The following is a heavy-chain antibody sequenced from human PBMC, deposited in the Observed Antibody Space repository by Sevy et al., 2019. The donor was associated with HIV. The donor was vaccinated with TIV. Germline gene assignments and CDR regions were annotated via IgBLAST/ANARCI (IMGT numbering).Heavy chain of an antibody. Sequence: GGSLRLSCAASGFTFSSYAMSWVRQAPGKGLEWVSAISGSGGSTYYADSVKGRFTISRDNSKNTLYLQMNSLRAEDTAVYYCSKDLVTGSYSQQYYFDYWGQGTLVTVSS. CDR3: SKDLVTGSYSQQYYFDY. CDR2: ISGSGGST. V-gene: IGHV3-23*01. J-gene: IGHJ4*02. CDR1: GFTFSSYA. D-gene: IGHD3-10*01.